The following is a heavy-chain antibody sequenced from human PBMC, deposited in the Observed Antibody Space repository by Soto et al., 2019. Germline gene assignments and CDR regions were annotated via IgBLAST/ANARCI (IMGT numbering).Heavy chain of an antibody. J-gene: IGHJ5*02. Sequence: QVQLQESGPGLVKPSQTLSLTCTVSGGSISSGGYYWSWIRQHPGKGLEWIGYIYYSGSTYYNPSLKSRVTISVDTSKNQFSLKLSSVTAADTAVYYCAREGDWNYGGYNWFDPWGQGTLVTVSS. CDR2: IYYSGST. CDR3: AREGDWNYGGYNWFDP. V-gene: IGHV4-31*03. CDR1: GGSISSGGYY. D-gene: IGHD1-7*01.